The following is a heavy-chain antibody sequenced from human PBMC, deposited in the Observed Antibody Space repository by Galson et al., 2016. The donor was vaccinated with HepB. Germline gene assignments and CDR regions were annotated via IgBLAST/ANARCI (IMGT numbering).Heavy chain of an antibody. J-gene: IGHJ5*02. CDR1: GGSISSGGYS. V-gene: IGHV4-30-2*01. Sequence: TLSLTCGVSGGSISSGGYSWSWIRQPSGKGLEWIGFIYHRGTTYYTPSLESRVTISADRSKNHFSLKLTSVTAADTAVYYCARVEYSSSISSLRFDRWGQVILVTVSA. D-gene: IGHD6-6*01. CDR3: ARVEYSSSISSLRFDR. CDR2: IYHRGTT.